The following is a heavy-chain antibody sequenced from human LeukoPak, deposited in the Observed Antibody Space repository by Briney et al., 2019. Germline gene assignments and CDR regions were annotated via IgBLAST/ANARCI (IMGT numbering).Heavy chain of an antibody. D-gene: IGHD4-17*01. CDR2: IKQDGSEK. V-gene: IGHV3-7*03. CDR1: GFTFSSYW. J-gene: IGHJ4*02. CDR3: ARGQTTVTN. Sequence: QSGGSLRLSCAASGFTFSSYWMSWVRQPPGKGLEWVANIKQDGSEKYYVDSVKGRFTISRDNAKNSLYLQMSSLRAEDTAVYFRARGQTTVTNWGQGTLVTVSS.